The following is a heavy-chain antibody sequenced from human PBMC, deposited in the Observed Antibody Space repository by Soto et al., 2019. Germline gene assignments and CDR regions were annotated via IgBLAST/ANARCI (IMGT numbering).Heavy chain of an antibody. D-gene: IGHD6-13*01. CDR2: ISWNSAAI. V-gene: IGHV3-9*01. CDR3: AKDRGSSSWDPIFDF. CDR1: GFTFDDYA. J-gene: IGHJ4*02. Sequence: MQLVESGGGLIEPGRSLRLSCAASGFTFDDYAIHWVRQAPGKGLEWVSGISWNSAAIDYVVSVKGRFTIVRDNAMNSLYLQMNHLRPEDTAFYYCAKDRGSSSWDPIFDFWGQGILVTVSS.